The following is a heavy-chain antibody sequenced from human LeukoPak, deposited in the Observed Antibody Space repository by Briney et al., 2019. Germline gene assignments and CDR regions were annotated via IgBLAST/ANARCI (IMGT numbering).Heavy chain of an antibody. CDR2: ISGSGGST. V-gene: IGHV3-23*01. CDR1: GFTFGSYA. J-gene: IGHJ6*02. CDR3: ARGKGIAAAGTYYYYYYGMDV. D-gene: IGHD6-13*01. Sequence: PGGSLRLSCAASGFTFGSYAMSWVRQAPGKGLEWVSAISGSGGSTYYADSVKGRFTISRDNAKNSLYLQMNSLRAEDTAVYYCARGKGIAAAGTYYYYYYGMDVWGQGTTVTVSS.